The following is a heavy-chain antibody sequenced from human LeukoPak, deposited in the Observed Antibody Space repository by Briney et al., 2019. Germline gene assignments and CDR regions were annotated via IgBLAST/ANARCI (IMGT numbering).Heavy chain of an antibody. Sequence: PSETLSLTCTVSGGSISRYYWSWIRQPPGKGLEWIGYKDYSGSTNYNRSLKSRVTISVDTSKNQFSLKLSSVTAADTAVYYCARDSRGGYSSSWDFDYWGQGTLVTVSS. J-gene: IGHJ4*02. V-gene: IGHV4-59*01. CDR2: KDYSGST. CDR3: ARDSRGGYSSSWDFDY. D-gene: IGHD6-13*01. CDR1: GGSISRYY.